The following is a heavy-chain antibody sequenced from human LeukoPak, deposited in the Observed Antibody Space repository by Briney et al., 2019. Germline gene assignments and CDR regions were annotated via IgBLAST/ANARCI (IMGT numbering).Heavy chain of an antibody. CDR2: ISGSGGST. Sequence: GGSLRLSCAASGFTFSSYAMSWVRQAPGKGLEWVSAISGSGGSTYYADSVKGRFAISRDNSKNTLYLQMNSLRAEDTAVYYCANRALNYYGSGSYWLTFDPWGQGTLVTVSS. CDR1: GFTFSSYA. J-gene: IGHJ5*02. V-gene: IGHV3-23*01. D-gene: IGHD3-10*01. CDR3: ANRALNYYGSGSYWLTFDP.